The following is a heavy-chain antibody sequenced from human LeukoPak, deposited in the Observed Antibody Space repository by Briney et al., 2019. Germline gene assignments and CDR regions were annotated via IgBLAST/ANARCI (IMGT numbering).Heavy chain of an antibody. CDR2: ISSSGSTI. J-gene: IGHJ6*02. V-gene: IGHV3-48*03. CDR1: GFTFSSYE. Sequence: PVGSLRFSCAASGFTFSSYEVNLVRQAPGKGLYGVSYISSSGSTIYYADSVKGRFTIARDNAKNSLYLQMNSLRAEDTAVYYCARGRGDYYYYSMDVWGQGTTVTV. CDR3: ARGRGDYYYYSMDV.